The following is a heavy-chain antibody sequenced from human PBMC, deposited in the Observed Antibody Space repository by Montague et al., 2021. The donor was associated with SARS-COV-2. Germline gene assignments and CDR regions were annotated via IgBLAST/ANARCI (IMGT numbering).Heavy chain of an antibody. D-gene: IGHD3-3*01. J-gene: IGHJ3*02. CDR3: ARVSDFWSGYYTAVDAFDI. CDR2: IYYSGST. CDR1: GGSISSYY. Sequence: SETLSLTCTVSGGSISSYYWSWIRQPPGKGLEWIGYIYYSGSTXXXPSXXXRVTISVDTSKNQFSLKLSSVTAADTAVYYCARVSDFWSGYYTAVDAFDIWGQGTMVTVSS. V-gene: IGHV4-59*01.